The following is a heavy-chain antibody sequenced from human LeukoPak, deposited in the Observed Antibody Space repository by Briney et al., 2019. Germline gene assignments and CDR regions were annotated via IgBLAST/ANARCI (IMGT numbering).Heavy chain of an antibody. CDR3: AKDRYCSGGSCYSWFDP. CDR1: GFTFSSYA. Sequence: GGSLRLSCAASGFTFSSYAMSWVRQAPGKGLEWVSAISGSGGSTYYADSVKGRFTISRDNSKNTLYLQMNSLRAEDPAVYYCAKDRYCSGGSCYSWFDPWGQGTLVTVSS. V-gene: IGHV3-23*01. CDR2: ISGSGGST. D-gene: IGHD2-15*01. J-gene: IGHJ5*02.